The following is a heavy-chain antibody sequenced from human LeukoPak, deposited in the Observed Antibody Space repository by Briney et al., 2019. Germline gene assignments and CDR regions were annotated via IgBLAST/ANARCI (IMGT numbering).Heavy chain of an antibody. Sequence: GRSLRLSCAASGFTFSSYAMHWVRQAPGKGLEWVAVISYDGSNKYYADSVKGRFTFSRDNSKNTLYLQMNSLRAEDTAVYYCARTSWFGELDYFDYWGQGTLVTVSS. CDR1: GFTFSSYA. J-gene: IGHJ4*02. CDR2: ISYDGSNK. V-gene: IGHV3-30*04. CDR3: ARTSWFGELDYFDY. D-gene: IGHD3-10*01.